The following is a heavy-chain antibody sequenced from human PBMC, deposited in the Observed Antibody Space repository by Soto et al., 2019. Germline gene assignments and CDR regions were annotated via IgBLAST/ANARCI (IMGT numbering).Heavy chain of an antibody. J-gene: IGHJ4*01. CDR2: ISSNGGST. Sequence: GGSLRLSCSASGFTFSSYAMHWVRQAPGKGLEYVSAISSNGGSTYYADSVKGRFTISRDNSKNTLYLQMSSLRAEDTAVYYCVKTIVAGTDLLGLLGYWGHGTLVTVSS. D-gene: IGHD6-19*01. CDR3: VKTIVAGTDLLGLLGY. V-gene: IGHV3-64D*08. CDR1: GFTFSSYA.